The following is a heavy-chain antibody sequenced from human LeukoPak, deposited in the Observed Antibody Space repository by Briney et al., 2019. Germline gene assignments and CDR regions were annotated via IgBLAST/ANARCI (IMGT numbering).Heavy chain of an antibody. J-gene: IGHJ4*02. CDR2: IASSNTTT. CDR1: GFAFSVYE. D-gene: IGHD3-22*01. Sequence: GGSLRLSCLASGFAFSVYEMNWVRQAPGKGLEWVSYIASSNTTTYYADSVKGRFTIFRDNAKNSLYLQMNSLRAEDTALYYCTTLGYDLDSWGQGTLVTVSS. CDR3: TTLGYDLDS. V-gene: IGHV3-48*03.